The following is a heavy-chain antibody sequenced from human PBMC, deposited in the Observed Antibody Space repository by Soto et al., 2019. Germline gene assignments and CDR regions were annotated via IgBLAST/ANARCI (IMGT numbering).Heavy chain of an antibody. CDR1: GFTFSSYA. Sequence: QVQLVESGGDVVQPGRSLRLSCAASGFTFSSYAMHWVRQAPGKGLEWVAAISYDGGNKYYPDSLKGRFTISRDNSKTTLYLQMNSLRAEDTAVYYCAKDLVVLVTPYYGMDVLGQGTTVTVSS. CDR3: AKDLVVLVTPYYGMDV. J-gene: IGHJ6*02. CDR2: ISYDGGNK. D-gene: IGHD3-22*01. V-gene: IGHV3-30*18.